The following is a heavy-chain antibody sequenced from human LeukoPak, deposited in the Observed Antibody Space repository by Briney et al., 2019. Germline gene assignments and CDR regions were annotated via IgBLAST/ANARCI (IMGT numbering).Heavy chain of an antibody. V-gene: IGHV4-59*01. CDR1: GGSISSYY. CDR3: ARGQVKGIFDY. CDR2: IYYSGST. D-gene: IGHD4-11*01. Sequence: SETLSLTCTVSGGSISSYYWSWIRQPPGKGLEWIGYIYYSGSTNYNPSLKSRVTISVDTSKNQFSLKLSSVTAADTAVYYCARGQVKGIFDYWGQGTLVTVSS. J-gene: IGHJ4*02.